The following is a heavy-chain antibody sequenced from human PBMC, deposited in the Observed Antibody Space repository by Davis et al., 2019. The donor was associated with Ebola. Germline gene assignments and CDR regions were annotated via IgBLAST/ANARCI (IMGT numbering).Heavy chain of an antibody. Sequence: MPSETLSLTCGVSGGSISSNNWWSWVRQPPGKGLEWIGEIYHSGSTNYNPSLKGRVTISVDKSKSEFSLRLSSVTAADTAVYYCARDFYDSSGYLWYFDLWGRGTLVTVSS. CDR3: ARDFYDSSGYLWYFDL. CDR1: GGSISSNNW. V-gene: IGHV4-4*02. CDR2: IYHSGST. D-gene: IGHD3-22*01. J-gene: IGHJ2*01.